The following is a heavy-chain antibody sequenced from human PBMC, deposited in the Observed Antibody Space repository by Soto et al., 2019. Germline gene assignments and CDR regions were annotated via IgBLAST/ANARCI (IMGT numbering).Heavy chain of an antibody. D-gene: IGHD5-12*01. CDR3: ARGTYGGYGGHYYYYYGMDV. CDR2: ISSSSSTI. J-gene: IGHJ6*02. V-gene: IGHV3-48*01. CDR1: GFTFSSYS. Sequence: GGSLRLSCAASGFTFSSYSMNWVRQAPGKGLEWVSYISSSSSTIYYADSVKGRFTISRDNAKNSLYLQMNSLRAEDTAVYYCARGTYGGYGGHYYYYYGMDVWGQGTTVTVSS.